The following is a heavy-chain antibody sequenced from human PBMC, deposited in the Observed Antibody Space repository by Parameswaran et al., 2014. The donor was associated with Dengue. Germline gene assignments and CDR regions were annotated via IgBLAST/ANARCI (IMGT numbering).Heavy chain of an antibody. D-gene: IGHD3-22*01. J-gene: IGHJ6*02. Sequence: WIRQPPGKGLEWVSYISSSSSTIYYADSVKGRFTISRDNAKNSLYLQMNSLRDEDTAVYYCARDDRYNYYYYGMDVWGQGTTVTVSS. CDR3: ARDDRYNYYYYGMDV. CDR2: ISSSSSTI. V-gene: IGHV3-48*02.